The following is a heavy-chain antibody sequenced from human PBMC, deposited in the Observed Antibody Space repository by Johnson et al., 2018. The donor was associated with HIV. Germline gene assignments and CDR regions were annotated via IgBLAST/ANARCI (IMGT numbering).Heavy chain of an antibody. D-gene: IGHD2-21*02. CDR1: GFTFSSYA. V-gene: IGHV3-30-3*01. CDR3: VRDDYAFHI. Sequence: QVQLVESGGGVVQPGRSLRLSCAASGFTFSSYAMHWVRQAPGKGLEWVAVISYDGSNKYYADSVKGRFTISRDNAKNTLYLEMKRLRADDTAVYYCVRDDYAFHIWGQGTVVTVSS. J-gene: IGHJ3*02. CDR2: ISYDGSNK.